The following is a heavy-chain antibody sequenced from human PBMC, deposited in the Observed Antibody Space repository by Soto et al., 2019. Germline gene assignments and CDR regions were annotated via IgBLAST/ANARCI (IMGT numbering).Heavy chain of an antibody. CDR1: GGSISSADYY. V-gene: IGHV4-30-4*01. CDR2: IYYIGRT. D-gene: IGHD3-22*01. J-gene: IGHJ4*02. Sequence: QVQLQESGPGLVKPSQTLSLTCTVSGGSISSADYYCSWIRQPPGKGLERNGYIYYIGRTYYNPCLKIRVTISVDTSKDHFSLKLRSGTVADTAVYYWASFPYYYDRSGYYPHVWGQGPLVTVSS. CDR3: ASFPYYYDRSGYYPHV.